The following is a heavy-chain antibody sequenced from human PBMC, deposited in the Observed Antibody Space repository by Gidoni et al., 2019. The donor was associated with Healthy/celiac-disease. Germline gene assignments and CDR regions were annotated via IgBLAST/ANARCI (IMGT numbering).Heavy chain of an antibody. CDR3: ARDADIVATGVDY. D-gene: IGHD5-12*01. Sequence: VRLVESGGGLFMPGVSLRLSCAASAVTFSSYSMNWVRQAPGKGLEWVSSISSSSSYIDYADSVKGRCTISRDNAKNSLYLQRNSLRAEDTAVYYCARDADIVATGVDYWGQGTLVTVSS. CDR1: AVTFSSYS. CDR2: ISSSSSYI. V-gene: IGHV3-21*01. J-gene: IGHJ4*02.